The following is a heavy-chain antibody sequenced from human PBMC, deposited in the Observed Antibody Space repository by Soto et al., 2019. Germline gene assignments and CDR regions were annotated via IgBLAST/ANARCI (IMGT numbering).Heavy chain of an antibody. Sequence: QVQLQESGPGLVKPSETLSLTCTVSGGSISSYYWSWIRQPPGKGLEWIGYIYYSGSTNYNPSLKSRVTRSVDTSKNQFSLKLSSVTAADTAVYYCARAMVRGVGSFDPWGQGTLVTVSS. CDR1: GGSISSYY. CDR2: IYYSGST. D-gene: IGHD3-10*01. V-gene: IGHV4-59*01. CDR3: ARAMVRGVGSFDP. J-gene: IGHJ5*02.